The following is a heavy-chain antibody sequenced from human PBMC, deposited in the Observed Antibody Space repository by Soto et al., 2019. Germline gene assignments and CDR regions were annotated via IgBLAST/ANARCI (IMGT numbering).Heavy chain of an antibody. CDR1: GGSINTYY. J-gene: IGHJ5*02. V-gene: IGHV4-4*07. Sequence: PSETLSLTCTVTGGSINTYYWSWIRQSAGKGLDLIGLVYTTGSTNYNPSLKSRVTISVDKSRNHRSLSLRSVTAEDTAVYYCPIDFNFIFDDFEDMRWNFAPRRQRNLVPVSS. CDR3: PIDFNFIFDDFEDMRWNFAP. CDR2: VYTTGST. D-gene: IGHD3-3*02.